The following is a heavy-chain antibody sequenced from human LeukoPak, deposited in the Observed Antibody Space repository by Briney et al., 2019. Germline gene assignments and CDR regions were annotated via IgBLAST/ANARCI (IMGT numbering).Heavy chain of an antibody. CDR1: GYTFTSYG. CDR3: ARGSAGTPSVWFDP. Sequence: GASVKLSCKASGYTFTSYGISWVRQAPGQALEWMGWISAYNGNTNYAQKLQGRVTMTTDTSTSTAYMELRSLRSDDTAVYYCARGSAGTPSVWFDPWGQGTLVTVSS. D-gene: IGHD6-13*01. V-gene: IGHV1-18*01. CDR2: ISAYNGNT. J-gene: IGHJ5*02.